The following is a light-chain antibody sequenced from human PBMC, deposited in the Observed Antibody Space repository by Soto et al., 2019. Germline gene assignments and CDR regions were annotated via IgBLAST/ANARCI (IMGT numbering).Light chain of an antibody. Sequence: EVVLTQSPGTLSLAPGERASLSCRASQDITSRDLAWYQQRPGQAPRLLIYRASARATGIPERFSAYGSGTDFTLTISRLEPEDSAVYFCQRYDSSPYTFGQGTKLEIK. CDR1: QDITSRD. CDR2: RAS. CDR3: QRYDSSPYT. J-gene: IGKJ2*01. V-gene: IGKV3-20*01.